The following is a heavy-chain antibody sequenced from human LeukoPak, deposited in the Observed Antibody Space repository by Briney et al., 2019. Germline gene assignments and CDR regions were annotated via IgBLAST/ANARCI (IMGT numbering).Heavy chain of an antibody. V-gene: IGHV3-23*01. CDR1: GFTFSSYG. J-gene: IGHJ4*02. CDR3: AREANPGAYCGGDCLYYFDY. D-gene: IGHD2-21*02. CDR2: ISGSGGST. Sequence: GGSLRLSCAASGFTFSSYGMSWVRQAPGKGLEWVSAISGSGGSTYYADSVKGRFTISRDNSKNTLYLQMNSLRAEDTAVYYCAREANPGAYCGGDCLYYFDYWGQGTLVTVSS.